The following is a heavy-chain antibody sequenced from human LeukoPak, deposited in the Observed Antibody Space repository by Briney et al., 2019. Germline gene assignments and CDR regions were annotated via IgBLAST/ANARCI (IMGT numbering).Heavy chain of an antibody. D-gene: IGHD3-3*01. CDR1: GYTFTSYG. V-gene: IGHV1-18*01. J-gene: IGHJ4*02. Sequence: ASVQVSCKAFGYTFTSYGISWVRQAPGQGLEWMGWISAYNGNTNYAQKLQGRVTMTTDTSTSTAYMELRSLRSDDTAVYYCARVAVGTIFGVVIIREFDYWGQGTLVTVSS. CDR3: ARVAVGTIFGVVIIREFDY. CDR2: ISAYNGNT.